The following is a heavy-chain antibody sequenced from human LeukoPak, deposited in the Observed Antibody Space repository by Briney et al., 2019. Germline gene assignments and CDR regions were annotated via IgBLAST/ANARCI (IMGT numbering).Heavy chain of an antibody. V-gene: IGHV3-74*01. CDR3: AKDIGGRITMIVVATTYFDY. J-gene: IGHJ4*02. CDR2: ISSDGSIT. Sequence: GGSLRLSCAASGFTFSTYWMHWVRQAPGKGLVWVSRISSDGSITGYADSVKGRFTISRDNAKNTLYLQMNSLRAEDTAVYYCAKDIGGRITMIVVATTYFDYWGQGTLVTVSS. D-gene: IGHD3-22*01. CDR1: GFTFSTYW.